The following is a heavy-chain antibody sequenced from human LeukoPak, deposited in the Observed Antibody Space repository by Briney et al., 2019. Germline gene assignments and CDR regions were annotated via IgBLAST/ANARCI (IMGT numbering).Heavy chain of an antibody. D-gene: IGHD2-2*01. CDR1: SGSISGYY. CDR3: ARYYCSSTTCYYSDY. Sequence: PSETLSLTCTVSSGSISGYYWSWIRQPPGKGLEWIGYIHYSGSTNYNPSLKSRVTISVDTSKNQFSLKLRSVTAADTAVYYCARYYCSSTTCYYSDYWGQGTLVTVSS. J-gene: IGHJ4*02. CDR2: IHYSGST. V-gene: IGHV4-59*01.